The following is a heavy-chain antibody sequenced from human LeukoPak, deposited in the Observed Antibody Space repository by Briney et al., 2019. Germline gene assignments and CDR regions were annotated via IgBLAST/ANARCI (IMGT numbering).Heavy chain of an antibody. CDR1: GFPFSSYG. V-gene: IGHV3-30*18. CDR3: AKPAGTTDY. Sequence: GSLRLSFATSGFPFSSYGMHWVRPAPGKGLEWVAVISYDGSNKYYADSVKGRFTISRDNSKNTLYLQMNSLRAEDTAVYYCAKPAGTTDYWGQGTLVTVSS. D-gene: IGHD1-1*01. J-gene: IGHJ4*02. CDR2: ISYDGSNK.